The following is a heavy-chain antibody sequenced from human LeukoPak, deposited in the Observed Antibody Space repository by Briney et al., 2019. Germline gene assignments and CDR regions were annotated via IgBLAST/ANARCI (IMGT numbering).Heavy chain of an antibody. CDR1: GFIFSDSA. V-gene: IGHV3-73*01. J-gene: IGHJ6*03. Sequence: GGSLRLSCAASGFIFSDSAIHWVRQASGKGLEWVGRIRTKANSYATAYGASVKGRFTISRDDSMNTAYLQMNSLRAEDTAVYYCAREVYVRGGFPTFYYYYYKDVWGKGTTITVSS. CDR3: AREVYVRGGFPTFYYYYYKDV. D-gene: IGHD3-10*02. CDR2: IRTKANSYAT.